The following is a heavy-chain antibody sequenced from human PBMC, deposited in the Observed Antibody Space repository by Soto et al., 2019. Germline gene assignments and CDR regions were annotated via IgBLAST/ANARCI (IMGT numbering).Heavy chain of an antibody. V-gene: IGHV3-49*03. CDR2: IRSKAYGGTT. CDR1: GFTFGDYA. D-gene: IGHD3-9*01. Sequence: GGSLRLSCTASGFTFGDYAMSWFRQAPGKGLEWVGLIRSKAYGGTTEYAASVKGRFTISRDDSKSIAYLQMNSLKTEDTAVYYCTRHNYDILTGYYYFDYWGQGTLVTVSS. CDR3: TRHNYDILTGYYYFDY. J-gene: IGHJ4*02.